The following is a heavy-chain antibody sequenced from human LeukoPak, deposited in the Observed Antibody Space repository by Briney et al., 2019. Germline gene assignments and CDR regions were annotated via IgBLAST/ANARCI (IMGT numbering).Heavy chain of an antibody. CDR1: GGSISSFY. CDR3: ARLRYRRYFDWLSRAPFDY. D-gene: IGHD3-9*01. Sequence: NPSETLSLTCTVSGGSISSFYWSWFYWSWIRQPPGKGLEWIGYIYFSGSTNYNPSLKSRVTISVDTSKNQFSLKLSSVTAADTAVYYCARLRYRRYFDWLSRAPFDYWGQGTLVTVSS. V-gene: IGHV4-59*12. CDR2: IYFSGST. J-gene: IGHJ4*02.